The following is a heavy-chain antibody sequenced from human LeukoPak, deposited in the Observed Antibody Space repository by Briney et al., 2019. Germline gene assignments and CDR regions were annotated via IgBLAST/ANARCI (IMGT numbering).Heavy chain of an antibody. D-gene: IGHD5-24*01. J-gene: IGHJ4*02. CDR1: GGSFSGYY. V-gene: IGHV4-34*01. CDR3: ARGLDGYVNPFDY. Sequence: PSETLSLTCAVYGGSFSGYYWSWIRQPPGKGLEWIGEINHSGSTNYNPSLKSRVTISVDTSKNQFSLKLSSVTAADTAVYYCARGLDGYVNPFDYWGQGTPVTVSS. CDR2: INHSGST.